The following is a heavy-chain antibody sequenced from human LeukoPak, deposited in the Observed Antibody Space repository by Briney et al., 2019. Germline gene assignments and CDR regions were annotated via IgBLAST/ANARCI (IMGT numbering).Heavy chain of an antibody. Sequence: GGSLRLSCAASGFTFSSYSMNWVRQAPGKGLEWVSCISSSSSYIYYADSVKGRFTISRDNAKNSLYLQMNSLRAEDTAVNYCARAHNWKYGSFDFWGQGTLVTVSS. CDR3: ARAHNWKYGSFDF. V-gene: IGHV3-21*01. CDR1: GFTFSSYS. CDR2: ISSSSSYI. J-gene: IGHJ4*02. D-gene: IGHD1-7*01.